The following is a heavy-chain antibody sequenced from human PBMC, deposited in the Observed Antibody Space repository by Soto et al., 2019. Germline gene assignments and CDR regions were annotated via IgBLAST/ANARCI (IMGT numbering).Heavy chain of an antibody. D-gene: IGHD3-9*01. Sequence: SETLSLTCSVSGASISIGTDYWGWIRQPPGKGLEWIGNIHYSGSTYYNPSLTSRVTISVDTSKNQFSLKLSSVTAADTAVYYCASGYDILTGYPRGDYYGMDVWGQGTTVTVS. V-gene: IGHV4-39*01. CDR2: IHYSGST. CDR1: GASISIGTDY. J-gene: IGHJ6*02. CDR3: ASGYDILTGYPRGDYYGMDV.